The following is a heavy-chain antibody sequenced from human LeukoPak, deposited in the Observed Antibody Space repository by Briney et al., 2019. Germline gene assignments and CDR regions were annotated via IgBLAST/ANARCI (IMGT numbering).Heavy chain of an antibody. V-gene: IGHV4-34*01. D-gene: IGHD4-17*01. Sequence: SETLSLTCAVYGGSFSGYYWSWIRQPPGKGLEWIGEINHSGSTNYNPSLKSRVTISVDTSKNQFSLKLSSVTAADTAVYYWASYLYGDYAIDHWGQGTLVTVSS. CDR1: GGSFSGYY. CDR3: ASYLYGDYAIDH. J-gene: IGHJ4*02. CDR2: INHSGST.